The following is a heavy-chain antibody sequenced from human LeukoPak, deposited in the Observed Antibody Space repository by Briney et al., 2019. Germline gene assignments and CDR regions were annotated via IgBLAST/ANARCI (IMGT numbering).Heavy chain of an antibody. J-gene: IGHJ5*02. Sequence: PGGSLRLSCTVSGLTFRNYAMTWVREAPGKGLEWLSTVSGKGDERFYADSVKGRFTRSRDNSKNTLNLQMNSLRVEDTALYYCAKGGHYSFFDAWGQGILVSVSS. CDR1: GLTFRNYA. D-gene: IGHD3-10*01. V-gene: IGHV3-23*01. CDR2: VSGKGDER. CDR3: AKGGHYSFFDA.